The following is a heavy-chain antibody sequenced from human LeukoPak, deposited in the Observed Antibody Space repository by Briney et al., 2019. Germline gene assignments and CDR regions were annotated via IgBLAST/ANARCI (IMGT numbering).Heavy chain of an antibody. J-gene: IGHJ4*02. CDR1: GFYLNDYT. V-gene: IGHV3-43*01. CDR3: TRDSEPRGEAAAGLDQ. D-gene: IGHD6-13*01. Sequence: AGSLSLSCAASGFYLNDYTMHWVRHPPAQGLEWVALLNWEGETTYYADSVRGSFIISRDISRDSLYLQMDSLRTEETAFYYCTRDSEPRGEAAAGLDQGGEGTRVSVSS. CDR2: LNWEGETT.